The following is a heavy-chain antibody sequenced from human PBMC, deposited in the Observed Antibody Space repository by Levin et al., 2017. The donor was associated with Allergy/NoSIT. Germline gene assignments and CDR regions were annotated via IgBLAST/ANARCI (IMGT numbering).Heavy chain of an antibody. D-gene: IGHD6-13*01. J-gene: IGHJ6*02. CDR2: IKQDGSEK. Sequence: GSLRLSCAASGFTFSSYWMSWVRQAPGKGLEWVANIKQDGSEKYYVDSVKGRFTISRDNAKNSLYLQMNSLRAEDTAVYYCARDAIAAAGDYGMDVWGQGTTVTVSS. V-gene: IGHV3-7*01. CDR1: GFTFSSYW. CDR3: ARDAIAAAGDYGMDV.